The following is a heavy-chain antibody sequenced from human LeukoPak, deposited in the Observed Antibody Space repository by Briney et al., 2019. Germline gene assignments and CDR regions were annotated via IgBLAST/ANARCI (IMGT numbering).Heavy chain of an antibody. J-gene: IGHJ4*02. CDR3: AKGHYDPFDY. D-gene: IGHD4-17*01. Sequence: PGGSLRLSCAASGFTFSSYAMSWVRQAPGKGLEWVSDISSSGGSTYYADSAKGRFTISRDNSKNTLYLQMNSLRAEDTAVYYCAKGHYDPFDYWGQGTLVTVSS. CDR2: ISSSGGST. V-gene: IGHV3-23*01. CDR1: GFTFSSYA.